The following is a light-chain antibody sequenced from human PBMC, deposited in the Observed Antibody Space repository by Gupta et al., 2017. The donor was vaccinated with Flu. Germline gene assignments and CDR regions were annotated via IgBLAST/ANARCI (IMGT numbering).Light chain of an antibody. CDR2: GAS. J-gene: IGKJ4*01. CDR3: QQYGSSSGLT. Sequence: EILLTQSPRTLSSSPGATATLSCRASQTVSSSYLAWYQQNPGQAPRLLIYGASTRATGIPDRFSGGGSGTDFTLTISRLEPEDFAVYYCQQYGSSSGLTFGGGTKVEIK. V-gene: IGKV3-20*01. CDR1: QTVSSSY.